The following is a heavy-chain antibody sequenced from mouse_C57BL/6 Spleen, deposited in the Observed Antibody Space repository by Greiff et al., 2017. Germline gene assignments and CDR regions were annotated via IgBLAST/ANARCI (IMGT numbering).Heavy chain of an antibody. J-gene: IGHJ1*03. CDR2: ISSGSSTI. V-gene: IGHV5-17*01. CDR3: ARHYDYGNWYFDV. D-gene: IGHD2-4*01. Sequence: EVQGVESGGGLVKPGGSLKLSCAASGFTFSDYGMHWVRQAPEKGLEWVAYISSGSSTIYYADTVKGRFTISRDNAKNTLFLQMTSLRSEDTAMYYCARHYDYGNWYFDVWGTGTTVTVSS. CDR1: GFTFSDYG.